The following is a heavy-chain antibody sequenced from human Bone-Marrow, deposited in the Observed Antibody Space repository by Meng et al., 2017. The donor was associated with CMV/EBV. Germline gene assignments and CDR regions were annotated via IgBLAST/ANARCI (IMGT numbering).Heavy chain of an antibody. CDR2: ISWNSGSI. CDR1: GFTFDDYA. Sequence: GGSLRLSCAASGFTFDDYAMHWVRQAPGKGLEWVSGISWNSGSIGYADSVKGRFTISRDNAKNSLYLQMNSLRAEDTALYYCAKDMSSSHGNFDYWGQGTLVTVSS. V-gene: IGHV3-9*01. CDR3: AKDMSSSHGNFDY. D-gene: IGHD6-13*01. J-gene: IGHJ4*02.